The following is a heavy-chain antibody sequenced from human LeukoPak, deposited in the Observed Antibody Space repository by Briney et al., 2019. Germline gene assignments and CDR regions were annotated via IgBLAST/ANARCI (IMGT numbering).Heavy chain of an antibody. CDR1: GYSISSGYY. Sequence: SETLSLTCTVSGYSISSGYYWSWIRQPPGKGLEWIGEINHSGSTNYNPSLKSRVTISVDTSKNQFSLKLSSVTAADTAVYYCAKSYGDYVDYWGQRTLVTVSS. D-gene: IGHD4-17*01. CDR2: INHSGST. CDR3: AKSYGDYVDY. J-gene: IGHJ4*02. V-gene: IGHV4-38-2*02.